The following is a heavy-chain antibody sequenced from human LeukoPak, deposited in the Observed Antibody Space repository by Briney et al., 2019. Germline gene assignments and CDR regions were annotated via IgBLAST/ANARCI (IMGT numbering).Heavy chain of an antibody. V-gene: IGHV1-18*01. CDR1: GYTFTSYG. Sequence: ASVKVSFKASGYTFTSYGISWVRQAPGQGLEWMGWISAYNGNTNYAQKLQGRVTMTTDTSTSTAYMELRSLRSDDTAVYYCARASYDFWSGYYNDYYYYYGMDVWGQGTTVTVSS. CDR3: ARASYDFWSGYYNDYYYYYGMDV. CDR2: ISAYNGNT. D-gene: IGHD3-3*01. J-gene: IGHJ6*02.